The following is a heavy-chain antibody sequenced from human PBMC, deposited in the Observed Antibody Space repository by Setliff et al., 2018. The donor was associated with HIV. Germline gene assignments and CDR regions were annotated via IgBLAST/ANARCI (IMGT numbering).Heavy chain of an antibody. V-gene: IGHV4-34*01. Sequence: SETLSLTCAVYGGSFSGSYWSWIRQPPGKGLEWIGEINHSGSTNYNPSLKSRVTISVDTYKNQFSLKLTSVTAADTAVYYCAREGLYGDPFDYWGQGTLVTVSS. D-gene: IGHD4-17*01. J-gene: IGHJ4*02. CDR1: GGSFSGSY. CDR3: AREGLYGDPFDY. CDR2: INHSGST.